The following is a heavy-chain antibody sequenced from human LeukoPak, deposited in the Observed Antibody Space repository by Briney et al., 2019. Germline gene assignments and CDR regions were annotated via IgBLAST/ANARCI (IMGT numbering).Heavy chain of an antibody. CDR1: LYSFAHYY. CDR3: ATNILVRDIINWFDP. J-gene: IGHJ5*02. CDR2: IKPNSGGT. Sequence: ASVKVSCKPSLYSFAHYYMQWVRQAPAQGLEWVGWIKPNSGGTKTPQKFQGRVTMTRDTSISTAYMELSSLRYDDTAVYYCATNILVRDIINWFDPWGQGTLVTVSS. V-gene: IGHV1-2*02. D-gene: IGHD3-10*01.